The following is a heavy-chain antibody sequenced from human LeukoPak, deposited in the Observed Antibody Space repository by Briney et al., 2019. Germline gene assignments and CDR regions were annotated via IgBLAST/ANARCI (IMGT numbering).Heavy chain of an antibody. CDR1: GGSISGFY. CDR2: IYYSGST. V-gene: IGHV4-59*08. CDR3: AQIRPSTYYDSSGSFDY. Sequence: SETLSLTCTVSGGSISGFYWTWIRQPPGKGREWMGYIYYSGSTNYNPSLRSRVTISVDTSKNQFSLKLTSVTAADTAVYYCAQIRPSTYYDSSGSFDYWGQGTLVTVSS. D-gene: IGHD3-22*01. J-gene: IGHJ4*02.